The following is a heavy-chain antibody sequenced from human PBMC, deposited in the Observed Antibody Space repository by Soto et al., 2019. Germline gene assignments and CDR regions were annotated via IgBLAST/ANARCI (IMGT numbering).Heavy chain of an antibody. CDR3: ASTPHYDILTGYSDSNNYFDY. CDR1: GGSISSGGYY. V-gene: IGHV4-61*08. CDR2: IYYSGST. Sequence: SETLSLTCTASGGSISSGGYYWSWIRQHPGKGLEWIGYIYYSGSTNYNPSLKSRVTISVDTSKNQFSLKLSSVTAADTAVYYCASTPHYDILTGYSDSNNYFDYWGQGTLVTVSS. D-gene: IGHD3-9*01. J-gene: IGHJ4*02.